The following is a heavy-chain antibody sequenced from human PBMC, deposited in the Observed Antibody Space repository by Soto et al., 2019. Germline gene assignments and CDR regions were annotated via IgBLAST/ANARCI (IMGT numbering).Heavy chain of an antibody. CDR3: AKVPAAIDY. CDR2: IRGNGGST. J-gene: IGHJ4*02. D-gene: IGHD2-2*01. CDR1: GFTISSFA. Sequence: PCRSRTLSCAASGFTISSFAMSWVRQAPGKGLEWVSSIRGNGGSTNYADSVKGRFTISRDNSKNTLYLQMNSLRAEDTAVYYCAKVPAAIDYWGQGTLVTVSS. V-gene: IGHV3-23*01.